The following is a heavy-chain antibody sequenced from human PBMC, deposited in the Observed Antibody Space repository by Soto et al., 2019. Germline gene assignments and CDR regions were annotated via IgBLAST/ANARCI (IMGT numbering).Heavy chain of an antibody. CDR2: IYATGTT. CDR3: VRDGTKTLRDWFDP. D-gene: IGHD1-1*01. CDR1: GASISGFY. Sequence: SETLSLTCTVSGASISGFYWSWIRKSAGKGLEWIGRIYATGTTDYNPSLTSRVMMSVDTSKKQFSLKLRSVTAADTAVYYCVRDGTKTLRDWFDPWGQGISVTVSS. J-gene: IGHJ5*02. V-gene: IGHV4-4*07.